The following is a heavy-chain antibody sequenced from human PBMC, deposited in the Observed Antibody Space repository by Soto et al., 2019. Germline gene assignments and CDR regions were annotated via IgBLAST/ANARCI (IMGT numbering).Heavy chain of an antibody. CDR1: GFTFSSYW. CDR2: IKQDGSEK. V-gene: IGHV3-7*01. CDR3: ARRDCGGDCYFYPAEYFHH. J-gene: IGHJ1*01. D-gene: IGHD2-21*01. Sequence: EVQLVESGGGLVQPGGSLRLSCAASGFTFSSYWMSWVRQAPGKGLEWVANIKQDGSEKYYVDSVKGRFTISRDNAKNSVYLQMNSLRAADTAMYYCARRDCGGDCYFYPAEYFHHWGQGTLVTVS.